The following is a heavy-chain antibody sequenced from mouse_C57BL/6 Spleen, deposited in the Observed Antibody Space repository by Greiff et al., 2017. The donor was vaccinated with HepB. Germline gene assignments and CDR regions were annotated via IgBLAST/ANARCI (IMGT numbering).Heavy chain of an antibody. CDR1: GYAFTNYL. J-gene: IGHJ4*01. V-gene: IGHV1-54*01. D-gene: IGHD3-3*01. CDR3: AGQGYAMDY. CDR2: INPGSGGT. Sequence: VQLVESGAELVRPGTSVKVSCKASGYAFTNYLIEWVKQRPGQGLEWIGVINPGSGGTNYNEKFKGKATLTADKSSSTAYMQLSSLTSEDSAVYFCAGQGYAMDYWGQGTSVTVSS.